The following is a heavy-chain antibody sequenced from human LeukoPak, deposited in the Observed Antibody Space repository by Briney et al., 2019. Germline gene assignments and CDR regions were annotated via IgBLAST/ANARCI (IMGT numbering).Heavy chain of an antibody. Sequence: PGGSLRLSCAAPGFTFSTYGMSWVRQAPGKGLEWVSAISGSGGSTYYADSVKGRFTISRDNSKNTLYLQMNSLRAEDTAVYYCAKDNIAARVSYWGQGTLVTVSS. CDR3: AKDNIAARVSY. J-gene: IGHJ4*02. D-gene: IGHD6-6*01. V-gene: IGHV3-23*01. CDR2: ISGSGGST. CDR1: GFTFSTYG.